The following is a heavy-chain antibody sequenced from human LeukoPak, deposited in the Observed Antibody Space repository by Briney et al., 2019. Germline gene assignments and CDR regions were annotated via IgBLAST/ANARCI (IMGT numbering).Heavy chain of an antibody. J-gene: IGHJ4*02. Sequence: PGGSLRLSCAASGFTFSSYSMNWVRQAPGKGLEWVSSISSSSSYIYYADSVKGRFTISRDNAKNSLYLQMNSLRAEDTAVYYCARDGEFSSGWDFDYWGQGTLVTVSS. CDR3: ARDGEFSSGWDFDY. D-gene: IGHD6-19*01. CDR2: ISSSSSYI. V-gene: IGHV3-21*01. CDR1: GFTFSSYS.